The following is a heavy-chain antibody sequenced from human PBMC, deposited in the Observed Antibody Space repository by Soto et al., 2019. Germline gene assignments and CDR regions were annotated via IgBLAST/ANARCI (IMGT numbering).Heavy chain of an antibody. CDR1: GGTFSSYA. J-gene: IGHJ6*02. D-gene: IGHD2-2*01. CDR3: AREYCSSTSCHPRGSYYGMDV. CDR2: IIPIFGTA. V-gene: IGHV1-69*13. Sequence: SVKVSCKASGGTFSSYAISWVRQAPGQGLEWMGGIIPIFGTANYAQKFQGRVTITADESTSTAYMELSSLRSEDTAVYYCAREYCSSTSCHPRGSYYGMDVWGQGTTVTVSS.